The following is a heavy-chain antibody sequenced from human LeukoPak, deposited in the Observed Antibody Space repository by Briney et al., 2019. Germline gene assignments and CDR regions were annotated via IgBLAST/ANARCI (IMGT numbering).Heavy chain of an antibody. CDR2: ISGSGGST. V-gene: IGHV3-23*01. D-gene: IGHD5-12*01. CDR1: GFTFSSYS. J-gene: IGHJ4*02. CDR3: AKDPHLDPSMWLRVFDY. Sequence: GGSLRLSCAASGFTFSSYSMNWVRQAPGKGLEWVSAISGSGGSTYYADSVKGRFTISRDNSKNTLYLQMNSLRAEDTAVYYCAKDPHLDPSMWLRVFDYWGQGTLVTVSS.